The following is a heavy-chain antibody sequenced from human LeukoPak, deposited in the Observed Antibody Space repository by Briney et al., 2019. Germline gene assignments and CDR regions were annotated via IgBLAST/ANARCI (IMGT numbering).Heavy chain of an antibody. Sequence: GGSLRLSCAASGFTFSSYNMNWVRQAPGEGLEWVSFISSSGSFIEYADSVKGRFTISRDNAKNSLYLQMSSLRAEDTAVYYCARRKANTDREIDYWGQGTLVTVSS. V-gene: IGHV3-48*01. D-gene: IGHD1-14*01. CDR1: GFTFSSYN. CDR3: ARRKANTDREIDY. J-gene: IGHJ4*02. CDR2: ISSSGSFI.